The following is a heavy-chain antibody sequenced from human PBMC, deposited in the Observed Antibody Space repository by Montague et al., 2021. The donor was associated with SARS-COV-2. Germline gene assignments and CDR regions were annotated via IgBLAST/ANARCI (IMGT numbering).Heavy chain of an antibody. J-gene: IGHJ4*02. CDR3: AGKVLTVPADY. Sequence: SETLSLTCAVSGVSITSTNWCSLFCHPLGQGLEWIVEISYGGIATYNPSLKSRATVSMDRSRNLFYLKPSSVTAADTAIYYCAGKVLTVPADYWGQGTLVTVS. CDR1: GVSITSTNW. V-gene: IGHV4-4*02. CDR2: ISYGGIA. D-gene: IGHD4-11*01.